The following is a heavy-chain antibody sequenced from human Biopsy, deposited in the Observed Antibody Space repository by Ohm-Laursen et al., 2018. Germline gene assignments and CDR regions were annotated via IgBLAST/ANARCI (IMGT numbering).Heavy chain of an antibody. CDR2: IYYSGST. V-gene: IGHV4-59*01. J-gene: IGHJ3*02. CDR1: GGSISSDY. CDR3: ARGEAGVYDALDI. Sequence: TLSLTCTVSGGSISSDYWSWIRQTPGKGLEWIGYIYYSGSTNCNPSLKSRVTISVDTSKNQFSLRLSSVTAADTAMYYCARGEAGVYDALDIWGQGTMVIVSS. D-gene: IGHD5/OR15-5a*01.